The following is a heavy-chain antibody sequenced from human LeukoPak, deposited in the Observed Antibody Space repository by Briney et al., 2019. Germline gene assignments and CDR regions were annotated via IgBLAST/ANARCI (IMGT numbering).Heavy chain of an antibody. J-gene: IGHJ4*02. Sequence: PGGSLRLSCAASGFTFSSYAMSWVRQAPGKGLEWVSAISGSGGSTYYADSVKGRFTISRDNSKNTLYLQMNSLRAEDTAVYYCANAATYYYDSSGYPARDYWGQRTLVTVSS. CDR2: ISGSGGST. CDR1: GFTFSSYA. V-gene: IGHV3-23*01. CDR3: ANAATYYYDSSGYPARDY. D-gene: IGHD3-22*01.